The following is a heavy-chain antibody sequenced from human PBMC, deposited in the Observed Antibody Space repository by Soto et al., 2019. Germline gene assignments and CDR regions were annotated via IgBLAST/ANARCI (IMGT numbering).Heavy chain of an antibody. CDR1: GYKFISHS. J-gene: IGHJ6*02. CDR3: ARGAFCGGAPGCRDMDV. V-gene: IGHV1-18*01. Sequence: GASVKVSCKSSGYKFISHSITWVRQAPGQGLEWMGRISAYNGNTNYAQKLQGRVTMTTDTSTNTAYMELRSLRSDDTAVYYCARGAFCGGAPGCRDMDVWGQGTTVTVLL. D-gene: IGHD2-21*01. CDR2: ISAYNGNT.